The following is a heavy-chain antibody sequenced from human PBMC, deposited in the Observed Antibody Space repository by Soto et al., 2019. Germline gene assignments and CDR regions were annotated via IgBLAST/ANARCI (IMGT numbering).Heavy chain of an antibody. CDR2: IYHSGST. D-gene: IGHD2-15*01. V-gene: IGHV4-30-2*01. Sequence: SETLSLTCAVSGGSISSGGYSWSWIRQPPGKGLEWTGYIYHSGSTYYNPSLKSRVTISVDRSKNQFSLKLSSVTAADTAVYYCARGWSYCSGGSCYRRGAFDYWGQGTLVTVSS. CDR1: GGSISSGGYS. CDR3: ARGWSYCSGGSCYRRGAFDY. J-gene: IGHJ4*02.